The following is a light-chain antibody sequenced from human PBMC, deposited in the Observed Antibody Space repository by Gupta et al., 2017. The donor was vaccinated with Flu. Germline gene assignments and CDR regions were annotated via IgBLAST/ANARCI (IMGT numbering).Light chain of an antibody. CDR1: SSNIGNNY. CDR2: END. CDR3: GTWDLSLSAGV. J-gene: IGLJ3*02. V-gene: IGLV1-51*01. Sequence: SSNIGNNYVAWYQQLPGAAPKLLIYENDKRPSGMPDRFSASKSGTSATLAITGLQPGDEADYYCGTWDLSLSAGVFGGGTTLTVL.